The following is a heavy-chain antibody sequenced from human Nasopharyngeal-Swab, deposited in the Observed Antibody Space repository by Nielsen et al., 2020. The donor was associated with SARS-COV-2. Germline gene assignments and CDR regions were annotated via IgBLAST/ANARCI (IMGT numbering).Heavy chain of an antibody. CDR3: VKHQGSSSDQ. V-gene: IGHV3-69-1*01. Sequence: GESLKISCAASGFTFSDYYMNWVRQAPGKGLEWVSSISSSSTIYYADSVKGRFTISRDNAKNSLYLQMNSLRAEDTAVYYCVKHQGSSSDQWGQGTLVTVSS. J-gene: IGHJ4*02. CDR1: GFTFSDYY. CDR2: ISSSSTI.